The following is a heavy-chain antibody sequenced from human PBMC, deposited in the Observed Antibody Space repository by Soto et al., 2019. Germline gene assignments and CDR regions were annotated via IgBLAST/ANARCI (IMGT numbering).Heavy chain of an antibody. CDR3: ARPKGPRYYHYGMDV. CDR2: INPNSGGT. V-gene: IGHV1-2*02. CDR1: GFPLTDYY. J-gene: IGHJ6*02. Sequence: XSVKVSSTPSGFPLTDYYIHWVRQAPGQGLEWMGWINPNSGGTNYAQKFQGRVTMTRDTSISTAYTELSSAYMELSRLRSDDTAIYYCARPKGPRYYHYGMDVWAQGTTVTVSS.